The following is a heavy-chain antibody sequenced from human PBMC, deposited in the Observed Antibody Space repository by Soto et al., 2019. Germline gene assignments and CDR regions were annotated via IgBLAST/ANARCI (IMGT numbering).Heavy chain of an antibody. J-gene: IGHJ4*02. CDR3: ARSREFDY. CDR1: GGSLSGATYS. Sequence: SETLSLTCGVPGGSLSGATYSWNWIRQPPGKGLEWIGYIFPSGTTYYNPSLKSRVTISIDVSKNQFSLSLRSLTAADTAVYYCARSREFDYWSQGTLVTVSS. CDR2: IFPSGTT. V-gene: IGHV4-30-2*01.